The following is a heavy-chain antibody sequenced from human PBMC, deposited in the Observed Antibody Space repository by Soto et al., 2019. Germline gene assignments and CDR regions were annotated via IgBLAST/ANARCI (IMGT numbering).Heavy chain of an antibody. D-gene: IGHD3-22*01. CDR3: AKEFTYYYDSSGYFDY. V-gene: IGHV3-23*01. CDR1: GFTFSSYA. CDR2: ISGSGGST. J-gene: IGHJ4*02. Sequence: PGGSLRLSCAASGFTFSSYAMSWVRQAPGKGLEWVSAISGSGGSTYYADSVKGRFTISRDNSKNTLYLQMNSLRAEDTAVYYCAKEFTYYYDSSGYFDYWGQGTLVTVSS.